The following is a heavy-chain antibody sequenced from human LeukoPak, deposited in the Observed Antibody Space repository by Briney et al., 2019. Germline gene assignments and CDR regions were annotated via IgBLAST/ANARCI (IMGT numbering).Heavy chain of an antibody. CDR2: ISAYNGNT. CDR1: GYTFTSYG. V-gene: IGHV1-18*01. Sequence: ASVKVSCKASGYTFTSYGISWVRQAPGQGLEWMGWISAYNGNTNYAQKLQGRVTMTTDTSTSTAYMELRSLRSDDTAVYYCAREALRGIAAAGTSIVSDWGQGTLVTVSS. J-gene: IGHJ4*02. D-gene: IGHD6-13*01. CDR3: AREALRGIAAAGTSIVSD.